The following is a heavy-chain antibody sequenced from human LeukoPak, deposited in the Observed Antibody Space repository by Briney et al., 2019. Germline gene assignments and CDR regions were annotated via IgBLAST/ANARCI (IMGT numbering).Heavy chain of an antibody. D-gene: IGHD6-13*01. CDR2: IYTRGST. Sequence: PGGSLRLSCAASGFAVSTNYMTWVRQAPGKGLEWVSVIYTRGSTYYADSVKGRFTISRDNSKNSLYLQMNSLRTEDTALYYCAKEGDIAAAGTATYYYYGMDVWGQGTTVTVSS. J-gene: IGHJ6*02. CDR3: AKEGDIAAAGTATYYYYGMDV. CDR1: GFAVSTNY. V-gene: IGHV3-53*05.